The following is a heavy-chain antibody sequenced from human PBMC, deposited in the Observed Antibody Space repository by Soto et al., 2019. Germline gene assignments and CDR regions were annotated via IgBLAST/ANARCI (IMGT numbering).Heavy chain of an antibody. Sequence: VQLVESGGGLVQPGGSLRLSCAASGFIFSDHYMDWVRQAPGKGLEWVGRIKNKANSYTTEYAASVKGRLTISRDDSKNTRYLQMNSLKTEDTAVYYCTRISLVGATGGRYFDSWGQGTLLTVSS. CDR3: TRISLVGATGGRYFDS. CDR1: GFIFSDHY. J-gene: IGHJ4*02. D-gene: IGHD1-26*01. CDR2: IKNKANSYTT. V-gene: IGHV3-72*01.